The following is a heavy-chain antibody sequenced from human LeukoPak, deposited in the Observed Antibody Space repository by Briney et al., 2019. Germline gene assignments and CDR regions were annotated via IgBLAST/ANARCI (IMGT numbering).Heavy chain of an antibody. Sequence: GESLKISRKASGYLFPNFWIDWVRLTPGKGLEWVGIINPGDSDTRYSPSFKGQVTMSADKSTSTTYLHWRSLKTSDTAIFYCARPGKFSLDINSFSTFFDYCGQGSLVTVSS. CDR3: ARPGKFSLDINSFSTFFDY. D-gene: IGHD1-26*01. J-gene: IGHJ4*02. CDR1: GYLFPNFW. V-gene: IGHV5-51*01. CDR2: INPGDSDT.